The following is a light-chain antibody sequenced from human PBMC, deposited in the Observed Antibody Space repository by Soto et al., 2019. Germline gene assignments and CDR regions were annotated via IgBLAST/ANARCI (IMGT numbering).Light chain of an antibody. Sequence: QSALTQPRSVSGSPGQSVTISCTGTSSDVGGYNLVSWYQQYPGRAPKRLIYDVTKRPSGVPDRFSGSKSGNMASLTISGLQAEDEADYYCCSYAGSYTLGVFGGGTKLTVL. CDR2: DVT. V-gene: IGLV2-11*01. CDR1: SSDVGGYNL. CDR3: CSYAGSYTLGV. J-gene: IGLJ3*02.